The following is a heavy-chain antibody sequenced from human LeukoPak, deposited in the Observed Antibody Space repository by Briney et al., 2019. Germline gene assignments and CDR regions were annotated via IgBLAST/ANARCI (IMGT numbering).Heavy chain of an antibody. CDR1: GFTFSDYS. CDR2: IDGSGDTI. Sequence: GESLKISCAASGFTFSDYSMNWVRQAPGKGLEWVSYIDGSGDTIYYADSVKGRFTISRDNAKNSLDLQMNSLRDEDTAVYYCSRQFDCWGQGTLVTVSS. V-gene: IGHV3-48*02. CDR3: SRQFDC. J-gene: IGHJ4*02.